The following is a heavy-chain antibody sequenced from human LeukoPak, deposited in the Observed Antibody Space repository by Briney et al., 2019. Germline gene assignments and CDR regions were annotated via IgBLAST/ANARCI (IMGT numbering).Heavy chain of an antibody. J-gene: IGHJ4*02. Sequence: GGSLRLSCAASGFTFSSYEMNWVRQAPGKGLEWVSYISSSGSTIYYADSVKGRFTISRDNAKNSLYLQMNSLGAEDTAVYYCARDSGDYADYWGQGTLVTVSS. V-gene: IGHV3-48*03. D-gene: IGHD4-17*01. CDR2: ISSSGSTI. CDR3: ARDSGDYADY. CDR1: GFTFSSYE.